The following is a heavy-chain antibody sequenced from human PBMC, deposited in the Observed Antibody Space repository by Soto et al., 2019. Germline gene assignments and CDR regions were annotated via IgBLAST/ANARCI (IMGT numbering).Heavy chain of an antibody. CDR1: GYTFTSYY. CDR3: ASDIVVVPAAIPGMDV. Sequence: ASVKVSCKACGYTFTSYYMHWVRQAPGQGLEWMGIINPSGGSTSYAQKFQGRVTMTRDTSTSTVYMELSSLRSEDTAVYYCASDIVVVPAAIPGMDVWGQGTPVTVSS. D-gene: IGHD2-2*01. CDR2: INPSGGST. V-gene: IGHV1-46*01. J-gene: IGHJ6*02.